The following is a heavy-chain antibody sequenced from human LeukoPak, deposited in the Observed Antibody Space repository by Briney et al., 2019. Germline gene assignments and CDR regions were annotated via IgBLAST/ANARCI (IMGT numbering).Heavy chain of an antibody. D-gene: IGHD6-19*01. CDR3: ARGRGSGHKENWFDP. CDR1: GYTFTTYD. V-gene: IGHV1-8*01. CDR2: MNPNSGNT. Sequence: ASVTVSCKASGYTFTTYDINWVRHATGQGLEWMGWMNPNSGNTGYAQKFQGRVTMTRNTSISTAYMELSSLRSEDTAVYYCARGRGSGHKENWFDPWGQGTLVTVSS. J-gene: IGHJ5*02.